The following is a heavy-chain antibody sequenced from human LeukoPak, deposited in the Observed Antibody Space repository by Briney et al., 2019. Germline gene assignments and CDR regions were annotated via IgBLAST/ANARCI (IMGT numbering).Heavy chain of an antibody. V-gene: IGHV3-23*01. CDR1: GFTFSSYA. CDR3: AKDFLTYQSRNYYFDY. Sequence: PGGSLRLSCAASGFTFSSYAMSWVRQAPGKGLEWVSAISGSGGSTYYADSVKGRFTISRDNSKNTLYLQMNSLRAEDTAVYYCAKDFLTYQSRNYYFDYWGQGTLVTVSS. J-gene: IGHJ4*02. D-gene: IGHD2-2*01. CDR2: ISGSGGST.